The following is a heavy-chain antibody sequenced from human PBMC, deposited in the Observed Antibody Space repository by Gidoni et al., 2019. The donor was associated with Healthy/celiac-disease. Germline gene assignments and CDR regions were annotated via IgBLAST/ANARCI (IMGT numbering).Heavy chain of an antibody. J-gene: IGHJ3*02. CDR1: GFTFSNAW. CDR2: IKSKTDGGTT. CDR3: TAERRFGEAPGDAFDI. Sequence: EVQLVESGGGLVKPGGYLRLSCAASGFTFSNAWMSWVRQDPGKGLEWVGRIKSKTDGGTTDYAAPVKGRFTISRDDSKNTLYLQMNSLKTEDTAVYYCTAERRFGEAPGDAFDIWGQGTMVTVSS. D-gene: IGHD3-10*01. V-gene: IGHV3-15*01.